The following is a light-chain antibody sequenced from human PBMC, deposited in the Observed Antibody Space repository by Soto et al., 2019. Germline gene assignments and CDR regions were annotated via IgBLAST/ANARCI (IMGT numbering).Light chain of an antibody. Sequence: QSALTQSPSASGSPGQSVTISCTGTSSDVGAYDYVSWYQQHPGKAPKLMIYAVNKRPSGVPARFSGSKSGNTASLTVSGLQAEDEADYYCSSFTVNKTYLFGTGTKVTVL. J-gene: IGLJ1*01. CDR3: SSFTVNKTYL. CDR1: SSDVGAYDY. V-gene: IGLV2-8*01. CDR2: AVN.